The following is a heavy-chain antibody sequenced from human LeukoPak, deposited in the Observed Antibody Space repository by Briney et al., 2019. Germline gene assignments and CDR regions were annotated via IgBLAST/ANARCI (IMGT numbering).Heavy chain of an antibody. Sequence: GGSLRLSCAASGFTFSSYDMHWVRQATGKGLEWVSAIGTAGDTYYPGSVKGRFTISRENAKNSSYLQMNSLRAEDTAVYYCARVRGYSYQYYFDYWGQGTLVTVSS. CDR2: IGTAGDT. CDR1: GFTFSSYD. CDR3: ARVRGYSYQYYFDY. D-gene: IGHD5-18*01. J-gene: IGHJ4*02. V-gene: IGHV3-13*01.